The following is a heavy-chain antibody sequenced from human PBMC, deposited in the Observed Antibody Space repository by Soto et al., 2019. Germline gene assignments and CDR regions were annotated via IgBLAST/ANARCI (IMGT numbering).Heavy chain of an antibody. Sequence: GGSLRLSCAASGFTVSSNYMSWVRQAPGKGLEWVSVIYSGGSTYYADSVKGRFTISRDNSKNTLYLQMNSLRAEDTAVYYCARDTGSRYGSGSPYYYYYYMDVWGKGTTVTVSS. CDR3: ARDTGSRYGSGSPYYYYYYMDV. J-gene: IGHJ6*03. CDR1: GFTVSSNY. CDR2: IYSGGST. D-gene: IGHD3-10*01. V-gene: IGHV3-66*01.